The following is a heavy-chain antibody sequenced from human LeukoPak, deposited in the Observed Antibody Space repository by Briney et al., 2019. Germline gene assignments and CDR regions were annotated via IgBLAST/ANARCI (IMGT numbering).Heavy chain of an antibody. CDR2: ISAYNGNT. Sequence: ASVKVSCKASGYTFTSYGISWVRQAPGQGLEWMGWISAYNGNTNYAQKLQGRVTMTTDTSTSTANMELRSLRSDDTAVYYCARDWWMGGSYWNGMDVWGQGTTVTVSS. J-gene: IGHJ6*02. V-gene: IGHV1-18*01. CDR1: GYTFTSYG. CDR3: ARDWWMGGSYWNGMDV. D-gene: IGHD1-26*01.